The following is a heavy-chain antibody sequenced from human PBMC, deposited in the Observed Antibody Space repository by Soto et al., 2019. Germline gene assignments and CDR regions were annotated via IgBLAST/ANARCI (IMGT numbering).Heavy chain of an antibody. Sequence: QITLKESGPTLVKPTQTLTLTCTFSGFSLSTSGVGVGWIRQPPGKALEWLALIYWDDDKRYSPSLKSRLTITKDTSKNQVVLTMTNMDPVDTATYYCAHFCPPMYQLLYGGSYNWFDPWGQGTLVTVSS. V-gene: IGHV2-5*02. D-gene: IGHD2-2*02. CDR3: AHFCPPMYQLLYGGSYNWFDP. CDR2: IYWDDDK. J-gene: IGHJ5*02. CDR1: GFSLSTSGVG.